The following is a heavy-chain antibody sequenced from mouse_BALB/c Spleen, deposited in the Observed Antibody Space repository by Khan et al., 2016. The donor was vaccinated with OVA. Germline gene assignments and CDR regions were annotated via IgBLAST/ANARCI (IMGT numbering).Heavy chain of an antibody. D-gene: IGHD1-1*01. CDR2: ISSTDST. CDR1: GYSITSEYA. V-gene: IGHV3-2*02. CDR3: ARAHYCSSGVALDF. Sequence: EVQLQESGPGLVKPSQSLSLTCTVTGYSITSEYAWNWIRQFPGNKLEWMGYISSTDSTSYNPSLKSRISITRDTSKNQFFLQLKSVTTEDTATSYCARAHYCSSGVALDFWGRGTSVTVSA. J-gene: IGHJ4*01.